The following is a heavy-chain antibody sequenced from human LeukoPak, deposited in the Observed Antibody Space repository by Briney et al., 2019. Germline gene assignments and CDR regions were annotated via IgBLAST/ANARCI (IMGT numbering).Heavy chain of an antibody. D-gene: IGHD2-15*01. CDR1: GFTFSSYA. V-gene: IGHV3-23*01. J-gene: IGHJ6*02. CDR2: ISGSGNRT. Sequence: GGSLRLSCAASGFTFSSYAMSWVRQAPGKGLEWVSSISGSGNRTYYADSVRGRFTISRDNSKNTLFLQMNSLRAEDTAVYYCAKNLYCGGGSCYPSALGMDAWGQGTTVTVSS. CDR3: AKNLYCGGGSCYPSALGMDA.